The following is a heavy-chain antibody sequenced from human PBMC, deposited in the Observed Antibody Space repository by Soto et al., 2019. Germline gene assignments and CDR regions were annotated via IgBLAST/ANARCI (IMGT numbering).Heavy chain of an antibody. D-gene: IGHD3-16*01. CDR3: ARDYVDYYYYMDV. CDR2: ISSSSSTI. V-gene: IGHV3-48*01. CDR1: GFTFSGYS. J-gene: IGHJ6*03. Sequence: PGGSLRLSCLASGFTFSGYSMQWVRQAPGKGLEWVSYISSSSSTIYYADSVKGRFTISRDDAKNSLYLQMNSLRAEDTAVYYCARDYVDYYYYMDVWGKGTTVTVSS.